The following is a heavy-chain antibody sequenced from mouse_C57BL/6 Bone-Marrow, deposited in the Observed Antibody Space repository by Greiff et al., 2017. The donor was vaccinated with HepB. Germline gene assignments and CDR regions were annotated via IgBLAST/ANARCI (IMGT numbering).Heavy chain of an antibody. CDR2: ISNGGGST. D-gene: IGHD1-1*01. CDR3: ARHDTTVPHYAMDY. J-gene: IGHJ4*01. V-gene: IGHV5-12*01. CDR1: GFTFSDYY. Sequence: EVMLVESGGGLVQPGGSLKLSCAASGFTFSDYYMYWVRQTPEKRLEWVAYISNGGGSTYYPNTVKGRFTISRDNATNTLYLQMLSLKSEDTALYYCARHDTTVPHYAMDYWGQGTSVTVSS.